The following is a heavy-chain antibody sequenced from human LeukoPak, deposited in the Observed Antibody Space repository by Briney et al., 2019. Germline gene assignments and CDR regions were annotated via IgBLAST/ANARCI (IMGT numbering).Heavy chain of an antibody. V-gene: IGHV1-18*01. CDR1: GYTFRNYG. CDR3: ARDGNYFYYMDV. CDR2: ISGDNGNT. J-gene: IGHJ6*03. Sequence: GSSVKVSCKASGYTFRNYGINWVRQAPGHGLEWMGWISGDNGNTNYAQKVQGRVTMTRDTSTSTAYMELRSLRSDDTAVYCCARDGNYFYYMDVWGKGTTVTVSS. D-gene: IGHD1-1*01.